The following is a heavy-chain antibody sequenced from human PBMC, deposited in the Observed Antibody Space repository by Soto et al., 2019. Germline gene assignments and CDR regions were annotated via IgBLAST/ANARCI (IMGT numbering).Heavy chain of an antibody. CDR2: ISYDGSNK. CDR3: AKDVYCSSTSCYLDDAFDI. D-gene: IGHD2-2*01. V-gene: IGHV3-30*18. CDR1: GFTFSSYG. J-gene: IGHJ3*02. Sequence: QVQLVESGGGVVQPGRSLRLSCAASGFTFSSYGMHWVRQAPGKGLEWVAVISYDGSNKYYADSVKGRFTISRDNSKNTLYLQMNRLRAEDTAVYYCAKDVYCSSTSCYLDDAFDIWGQGTMVTVSS.